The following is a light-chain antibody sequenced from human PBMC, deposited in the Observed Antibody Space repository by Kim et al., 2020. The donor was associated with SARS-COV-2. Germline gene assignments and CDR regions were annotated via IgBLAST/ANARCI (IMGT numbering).Light chain of an antibody. J-gene: IGLJ2*01. V-gene: IGLV3-25*03. CDR1: ALPKQY. CDR3: QSADSSGTYVV. Sequence: PGTTARITCSGDALPKQYAYWYQQKPGQAPVLVIYKDSERPSGIPERFSGSSSGTTVTLTISGVQAEDEADYYCQSADSSGTYVVFGGGTQLTVL. CDR2: KDS.